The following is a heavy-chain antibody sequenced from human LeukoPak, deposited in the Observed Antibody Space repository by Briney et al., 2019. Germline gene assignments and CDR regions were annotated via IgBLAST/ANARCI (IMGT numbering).Heavy chain of an antibody. Sequence: TGGSLRLSCAASGFTFSSYWMHWVRQAPGKGLVWVSRINSDGSSTTYADPVKGRFTISRDNAKNTLYLQMNSLRAEDTAVYYCAMSYYGSVYWGQGTLVTVSS. V-gene: IGHV3-74*01. CDR3: AMSYYGSVY. J-gene: IGHJ4*02. CDR2: INSDGSST. D-gene: IGHD3-10*01. CDR1: GFTFSSYW.